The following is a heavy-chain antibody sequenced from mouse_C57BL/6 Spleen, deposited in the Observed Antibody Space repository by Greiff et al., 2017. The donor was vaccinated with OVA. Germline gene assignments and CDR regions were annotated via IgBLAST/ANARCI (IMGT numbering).Heavy chain of an antibody. D-gene: IGHD2-3*01. V-gene: IGHV1-72*01. J-gene: IGHJ2*01. CDR1: GYTFTSYW. CDR3: ARNDYFDF. CDR2: IDPNSGGT. Sequence: QVQLQQSGAELVKPGASVKLSCKASGYTFTSYWMHWVKQRPGQGLEWIGRIDPNSGGTKYNEKFKSKATLTVDKPSSTAYMQLSSLTSEDAAVYYCARNDYFDFWGQGTTLTVSS.